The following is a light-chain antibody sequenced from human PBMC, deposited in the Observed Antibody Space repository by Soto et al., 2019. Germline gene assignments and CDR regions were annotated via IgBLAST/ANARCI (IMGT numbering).Light chain of an antibody. CDR3: QQYGSPPIT. Sequence: EIVLTQSPATLSLSPGERATLSCRASQSVSSSLAWYQQKPGQAPRLLIYDASNRATGTPDRFSGSGSGTDFTLTISRLEPEDFAVYYCQQYGSPPITFGQGTRLEN. CDR2: DAS. J-gene: IGKJ5*01. CDR1: QSVSSS. V-gene: IGKV3-20*01.